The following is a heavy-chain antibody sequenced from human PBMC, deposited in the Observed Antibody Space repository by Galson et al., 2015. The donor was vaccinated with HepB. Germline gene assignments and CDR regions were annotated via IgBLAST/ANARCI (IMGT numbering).Heavy chain of an antibody. D-gene: IGHD1-1*01. CDR2: IYPGDSDT. V-gene: IGHV5-51*01. CDR3: ARQDYNPPFDY. J-gene: IGHJ4*02. Sequence: SCKGSGYSFSTYWIVWVRQMTGKGLEWMGIIYPGDSDTRYSPSFQGQVTISADKSISTAYLQWNSLKASDTAMYYCARQDYNPPFDYWGQGTLVTVSS. CDR1: GYSFSTYW.